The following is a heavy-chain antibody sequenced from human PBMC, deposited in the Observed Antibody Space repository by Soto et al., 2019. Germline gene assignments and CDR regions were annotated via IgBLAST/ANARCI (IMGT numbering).Heavy chain of an antibody. CDR1: GFTFSNAW. D-gene: IGHD6-13*01. CDR3: TTATTYSSSYYYYGMDV. Sequence: GGSLRLSCAASGFTFSNAWMNWVRQAPGKGLEWVGRIKSKTDGGTTDYAAPVKGRFTISRDDSKNTLYLQMNSLKTEDTAVYYCTTATTYSSSYYYYGMDVWGQGTTVTVSS. J-gene: IGHJ6*02. V-gene: IGHV3-15*07. CDR2: IKSKTDGGTT.